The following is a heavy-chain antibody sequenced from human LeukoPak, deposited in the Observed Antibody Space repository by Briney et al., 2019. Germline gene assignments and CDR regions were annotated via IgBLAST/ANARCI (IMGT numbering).Heavy chain of an antibody. V-gene: IGHV3-23*01. CDR2: ISGSGGST. CDR3: AKDLVYSSSWYPRDYYYMDV. CDR1: GFTFSSYA. J-gene: IGHJ6*03. Sequence: PGGSLRLSCAASGFTFSSYAMSWVRQAPGEGLEWVSAISGSGGSTYYADSVKGRFTISRDNSKNTLYLQMNSLSAENTAVYYCAKDLVYSSSWYPRDYYYMDVWGKGTTVTVSS. D-gene: IGHD6-13*01.